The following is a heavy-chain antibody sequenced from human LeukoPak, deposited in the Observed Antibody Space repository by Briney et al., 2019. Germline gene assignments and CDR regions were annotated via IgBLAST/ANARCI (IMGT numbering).Heavy chain of an antibody. D-gene: IGHD3-22*01. CDR2: FYISGST. CDR1: GGSISRYY. V-gene: IGHV4-59*01. CDR3: AKSFDSRGYYDYGMDV. Sequence: LETLSLTCTVSGGSISRYYWSCIREPPGRGGECIGYFYISGSTSYNSSLRSRVTISLDTPKNQFSLKLSAVTAADTAVYYCAKSFDSRGYYDYGMDVWGQGTTVTVSS. J-gene: IGHJ6*02.